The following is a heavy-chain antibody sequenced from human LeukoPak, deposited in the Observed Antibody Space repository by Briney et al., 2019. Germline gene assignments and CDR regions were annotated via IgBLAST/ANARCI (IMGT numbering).Heavy chain of an antibody. Sequence: GGSVRLSCAASGFTFSSYSMNWVRQAPGKGLAWVSYITNSSSTIYYAYSVKGRFTISRDNAKNSLYLQMNSLRDEDTAVYYCARFPHYYDSSGYSFWGQGTLVTVSS. CDR1: GFTFSSYS. V-gene: IGHV3-48*02. CDR3: ARFPHYYDSSGYSF. D-gene: IGHD3-22*01. CDR2: ITNSSSTI. J-gene: IGHJ4*02.